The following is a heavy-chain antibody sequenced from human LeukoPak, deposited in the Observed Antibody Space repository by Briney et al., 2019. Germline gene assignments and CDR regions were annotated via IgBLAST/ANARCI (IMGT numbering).Heavy chain of an antibody. V-gene: IGHV3-30-3*01. CDR1: GFTFSSYA. D-gene: IGHD5-18*01. CDR3: TTGPTKDTAMANYYYGMDV. CDR2: ISYDGSNK. Sequence: GGSLRLSCAASGFTFSSYAMHWVRQAPGKGLEWVAVISYDGSNKYYADSVKGRFTISRDNSKNTLYLQMNSLKTEDTAVYYCTTGPTKDTAMANYYYGMDVWGQGTTVTVSS. J-gene: IGHJ6*02.